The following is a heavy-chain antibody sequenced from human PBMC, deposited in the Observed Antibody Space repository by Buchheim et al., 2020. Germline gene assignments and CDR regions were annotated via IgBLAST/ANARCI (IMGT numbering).Heavy chain of an antibody. V-gene: IGHV4-34*01. CDR2: INHSGST. CDR3: ARGRLRTKLKNWFDP. Sequence: QVPLQQWGAGLLKPSETLSLTCAVYGGSFSGYYWSWIRQPPGKGLEWIGEINHSGSTNYNPSLKSRVTISVDTSKNQFSLKLSSVTAADTAVYYCARGRLRTKLKNWFDPWGQGTL. D-gene: IGHD4-17*01. CDR1: GGSFSGYY. J-gene: IGHJ5*02.